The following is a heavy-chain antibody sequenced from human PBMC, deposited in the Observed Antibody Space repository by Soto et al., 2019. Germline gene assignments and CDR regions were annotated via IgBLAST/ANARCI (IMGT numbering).Heavy chain of an antibody. D-gene: IGHD6-19*01. Sequence: VQLVESGGGVVQPGRSLRLSCAASGFTFSSYGMHWVRQAPGKGLEWVAVIWYDGSNKYYADSVKGRFTISRDNSKNTLYLQMNSLRAEDTAVYYCARGYSSGWYNYWGQGTLVTVSS. CDR3: ARGYSSGWYNY. CDR2: IWYDGSNK. CDR1: GFTFSSYG. J-gene: IGHJ4*02. V-gene: IGHV3-33*01.